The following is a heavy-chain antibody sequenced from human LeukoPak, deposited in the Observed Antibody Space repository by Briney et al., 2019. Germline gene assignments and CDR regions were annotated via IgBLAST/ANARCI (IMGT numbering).Heavy chain of an antibody. V-gene: IGHV3-73*01. J-gene: IGHJ1*01. D-gene: IGHD6-19*01. Sequence: GGSLRLSCAASGFTFSASDIHWVRQASGKGLEWIGRIKTKANNDATAYAVSVKGRFTISRDDSKNTAYLQMNSLKTEDTAVYYCAREAFIAVASKGEYFQHWGQGTLVTVSS. CDR2: IKTKANNDAT. CDR3: AREAFIAVASKGEYFQH. CDR1: GFTFSASD.